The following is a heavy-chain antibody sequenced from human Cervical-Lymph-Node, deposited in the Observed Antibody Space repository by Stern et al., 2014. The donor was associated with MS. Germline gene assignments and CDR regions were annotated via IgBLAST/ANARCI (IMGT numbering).Heavy chain of an antibody. CDR3: ARGRDGYTFDY. D-gene: IGHD5-24*01. CDR1: GFTFSSYG. CDR2: IWYDGSNK. J-gene: IGHJ4*02. V-gene: IGHV3-33*01. Sequence: QVQLVESGGGVVQPGRSLRLSCAASGFTFSSYGMHWVRQAPGKGLEWVAVIWYDGSNKYYADSVKGRFTISRDNSKNTLYLQMNSLRAEDTAVYYCARGRDGYTFDYWGQGTLVTVSS.